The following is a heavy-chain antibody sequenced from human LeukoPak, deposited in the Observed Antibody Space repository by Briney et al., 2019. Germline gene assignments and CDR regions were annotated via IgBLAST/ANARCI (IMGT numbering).Heavy chain of an antibody. CDR3: ARSPKGSPPPEDYRSGYYTRVDYYYYMDV. D-gene: IGHD3-3*01. V-gene: IGHV1-69*05. CDR1: GGTFSSDT. CDR2: IIPIFGTA. J-gene: IGHJ6*03. Sequence: SVKVSCKASGGTFSSDTISWVRQAPGQGLEWMGGIIPIFGTANYAQKFQGRVTITTDESTRTAYMELSSLRSEDTAVYYCARSPKGSPPPEDYRSGYYTRVDYYYYMDVWGKGTTVTVSS.